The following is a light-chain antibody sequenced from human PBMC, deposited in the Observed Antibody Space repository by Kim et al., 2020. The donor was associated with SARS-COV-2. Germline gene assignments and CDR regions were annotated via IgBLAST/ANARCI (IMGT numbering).Light chain of an antibody. CDR1: SSDVGAYTY. Sequence: QSALTQPASVSGSPGQSITISCTGTSSDVGAYTYVSWYQQHPGKAPKLMIFDVSKRPSGVSNRFSGSKSGNTASLTISGLQAEDEADYYCSSYTTSSTWVFGGGTQLTVL. CDR2: DVS. V-gene: IGLV2-14*01. CDR3: SSYTTSSTWV. J-gene: IGLJ3*02.